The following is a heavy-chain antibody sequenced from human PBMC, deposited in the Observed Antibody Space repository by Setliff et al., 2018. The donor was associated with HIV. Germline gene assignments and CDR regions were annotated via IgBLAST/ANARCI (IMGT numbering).Heavy chain of an antibody. CDR2: INPNTGGT. Sequence: ASVKVSCKTSGYTFTGYYIHWVRQVPGQGLEWMGRINPNTGGTDYAQKFQGRVTMTGDKSISTAYMELSRLRSDDTAVYYCARDFTYDYDSSGPGWGQGTLVTVSS. D-gene: IGHD3-22*01. CDR3: ARDFTYDYDSSGPG. J-gene: IGHJ4*02. V-gene: IGHV1-2*06. CDR1: GYTFTGYY.